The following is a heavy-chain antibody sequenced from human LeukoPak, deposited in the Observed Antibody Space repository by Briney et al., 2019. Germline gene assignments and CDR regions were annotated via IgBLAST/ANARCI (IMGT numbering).Heavy chain of an antibody. V-gene: IGHV4-4*07. Sequence: SETLSLTCTVSGGSISSYYWSWIRQPAGKGLEWIGRIYTSGSTNYNPSLKSRVTMSVDTSKNQFSLKLSSVTAADTAVYYCARVGFGNCGGGSCYLRTYYFDYWGQGTLVTVSS. CDR1: GGSISSYY. J-gene: IGHJ4*02. D-gene: IGHD2-15*01. CDR2: IYTSGST. CDR3: ARVGFGNCGGGSCYLRTYYFDY.